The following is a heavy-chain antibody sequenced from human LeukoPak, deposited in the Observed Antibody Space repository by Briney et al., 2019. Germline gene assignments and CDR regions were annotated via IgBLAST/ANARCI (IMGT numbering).Heavy chain of an antibody. D-gene: IGHD3-10*01. J-gene: IGHJ4*02. V-gene: IGHV1-18*01. CDR3: ARGVYYGSGTFEYFDS. Sequence: ASVKVSCKASGYTFTSYGISWVRQAPGQGLEWMGWISAYNGNTNYAQKLQGRVTMTRNTSISTAYMELGSLRSEDTAVYYCARGVYYGSGTFEYFDSWGQGTLVTVSS. CDR2: ISAYNGNT. CDR1: GYTFTSYG.